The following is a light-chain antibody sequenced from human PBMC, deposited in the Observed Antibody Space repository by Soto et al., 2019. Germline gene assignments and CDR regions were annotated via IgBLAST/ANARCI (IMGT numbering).Light chain of an antibody. Sequence: EIVLTQSPATLSLSPGDRATLSCRASESVSRHLVWYQHKPGQPPRLLIYDASTRAAGIPARFSGSGSGTDFALSISSLEPEDFAVYYCQQRSNGPPFTFGQGTKLEI. J-gene: IGKJ2*01. CDR1: ESVSRH. CDR3: QQRSNGPPFT. CDR2: DAS. V-gene: IGKV3-11*01.